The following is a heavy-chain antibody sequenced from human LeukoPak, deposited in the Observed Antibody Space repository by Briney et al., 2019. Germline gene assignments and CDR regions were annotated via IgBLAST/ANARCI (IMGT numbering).Heavy chain of an antibody. D-gene: IGHD5-24*01. CDR1: GVTVSSNY. J-gene: IGHJ3*02. Sequence: GGSLRLSCAASGVTVSSNYMSWVRQAPGEGLEWVSVIYSGGSTYYADSVKGRFTISRDNSKNTLYLQMNSLRAEDTAVYYCAREMAATNNAFDIWGQGTMVTVSS. CDR3: AREMAATNNAFDI. V-gene: IGHV3-53*01. CDR2: IYSGGST.